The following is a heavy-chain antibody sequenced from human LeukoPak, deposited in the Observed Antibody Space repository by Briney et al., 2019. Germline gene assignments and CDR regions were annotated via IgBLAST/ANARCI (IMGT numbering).Heavy chain of an antibody. CDR2: INAGNGNT. V-gene: IGHV1-3*01. Sequence: GASVTVSCKASGYTFTSYAMHWVRQAPGQRLEWMGWINAGNGNTKYSQKFQGRVTITRDTSASTAYMELSSLRSEDTAVYYCARDLREADFWSGYYATYYYYGMDVWGQGTTVTVSS. D-gene: IGHD3-3*01. CDR1: GYTFTSYA. CDR3: ARDLREADFWSGYYATYYYYGMDV. J-gene: IGHJ6*02.